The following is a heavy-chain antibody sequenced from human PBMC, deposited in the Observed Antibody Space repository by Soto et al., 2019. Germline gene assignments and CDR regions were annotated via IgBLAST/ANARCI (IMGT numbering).Heavy chain of an antibody. J-gene: IGHJ4*02. CDR2: ISGSGGNT. CDR1: GFTFSTYA. Sequence: EVQLLESGGGLVQPGGSLRLSCAASGFTFSTYAMSWVRQAPGKGLEWVSAISGSGGNTYYADSVKGRFTISRDSSKNTLYLQMNSLRAEDTAXXXXXXASVGTTKGKXHXXCWGQG. V-gene: IGHV3-23*01. CDR3: XXASVGTTKGKXHXXC. D-gene: IGHD4-17*01.